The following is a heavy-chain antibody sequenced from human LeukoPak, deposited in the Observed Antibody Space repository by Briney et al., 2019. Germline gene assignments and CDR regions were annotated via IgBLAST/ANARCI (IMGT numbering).Heavy chain of an antibody. V-gene: IGHV3-21*01. Sequence: GGSLRLSCAASGFIFSSHSMNWVRQAPGKGLEWVSSISSSSTYIYYADSVKGRFTISRDNAKNSMYLQMNNLRAEDTAVYYCARERGSLGYYYYVMDVWGQGATVTVSS. D-gene: IGHD1-26*01. CDR1: GFIFSSHS. CDR2: ISSSSTYI. CDR3: ARERGSLGYYYYVMDV. J-gene: IGHJ6*02.